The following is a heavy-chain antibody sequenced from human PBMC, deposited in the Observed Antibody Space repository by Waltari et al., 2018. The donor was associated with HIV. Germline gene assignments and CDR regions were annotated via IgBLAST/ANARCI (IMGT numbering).Heavy chain of an antibody. Sequence: DVQLVESGGGLVKPGGSLRLSCAASGFSFSNYNMNWVRQAPGKGLEWVSSITFSGNYIYYADSVKGRFTIARDNAKNSLYLQMSSLRAEDTAIYYCARDLFCSGGTCYRYDVFNIWGQGTMVTVSS. D-gene: IGHD2-15*01. V-gene: IGHV3-21*01. CDR1: GFSFSNYN. J-gene: IGHJ3*02. CDR2: ITFSGNYI. CDR3: ARDLFCSGGTCYRYDVFNI.